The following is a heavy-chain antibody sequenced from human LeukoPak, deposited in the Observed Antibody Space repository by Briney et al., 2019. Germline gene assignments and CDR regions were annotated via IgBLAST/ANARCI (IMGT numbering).Heavy chain of an antibody. D-gene: IGHD2-15*01. J-gene: IGHJ4*02. CDR3: ARGRSIVVVVAASTDY. CDR2: ISSSSSTI. Sequence: GGSLRLSCAASGFTFSSYSMNWVRQAPGKGLEWVSYISSSSSTIYYADSVKGRFTISRDNAKNTLYLQMNSLRAEDTAVYYCARGRSIVVVVAASTDYWGQGTLVTVSS. V-gene: IGHV3-48*04. CDR1: GFTFSSYS.